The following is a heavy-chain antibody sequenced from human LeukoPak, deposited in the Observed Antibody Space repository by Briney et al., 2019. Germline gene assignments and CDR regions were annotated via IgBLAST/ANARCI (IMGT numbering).Heavy chain of an antibody. Sequence: GASVKVSCKVSGYTLTELSMHWVRQAPGKGLEWMGGFDPEDGETIYAQKFQGRVTMTEDTSTDTAYTELSSLRSEDTAVYYCATGDILTGYYPPPIDYWGQGTLVTVSS. CDR2: FDPEDGET. CDR3: ATGDILTGYYPPPIDY. J-gene: IGHJ4*02. CDR1: GYTLTELS. D-gene: IGHD3-9*01. V-gene: IGHV1-24*01.